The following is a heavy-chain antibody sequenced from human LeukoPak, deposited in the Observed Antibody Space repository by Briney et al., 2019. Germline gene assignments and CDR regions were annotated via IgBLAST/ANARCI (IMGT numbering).Heavy chain of an antibody. Sequence: ASVKVSCKASGYTFTSYYMHWVRQAPGQGLEWMGIINPSGGSTSYAQKFQGRVTMTRDTSTSTVYMELSSLRSEDSAVYYCARDRRVTMVRGVIPPPFDYWGQGTLVTVSS. V-gene: IGHV1-46*01. J-gene: IGHJ4*02. CDR2: INPSGGST. CDR3: ARDRRVTMVRGVIPPPFDY. CDR1: GYTFTSYY. D-gene: IGHD3-10*01.